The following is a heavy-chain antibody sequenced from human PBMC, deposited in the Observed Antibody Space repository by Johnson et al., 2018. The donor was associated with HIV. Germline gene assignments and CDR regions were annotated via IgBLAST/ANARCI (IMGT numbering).Heavy chain of an antibody. J-gene: IGHJ3*02. CDR1: GFTFSSYW. V-gene: IGHV3-7*01. D-gene: IGHD1-20*01. CDR3: ARAEGLTGRNAFDI. CDR2: IKQDGSEK. Sequence: VQLVESGGGVVRPGGSLRLSCVASGFTFSSYWMSWVRQAPGKGLEWVANIKQDGSEKYYVDSVKGRFTISRDNAKNSLYLQMNSLRAEDTAVYYCARAEGLTGRNAFDIWGQGTMVTVSS.